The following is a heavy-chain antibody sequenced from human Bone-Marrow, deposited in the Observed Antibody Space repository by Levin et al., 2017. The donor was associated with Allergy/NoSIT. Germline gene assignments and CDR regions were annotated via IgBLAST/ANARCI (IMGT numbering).Heavy chain of an antibody. CDR3: TRHGTYYDFWSGSFRGYWFDP. Sequence: GGSLRLSCAASGFTFSGSAMHWVRQASGKGLEWVGRIRSKANSYATAYAATVKGRFTISRDDSKNTAYLQMNSLKTEDTAVYYCTRHGTYYDFWSGSFRGYWFDPWGQGTLVTVSS. CDR2: IRSKANSYAT. J-gene: IGHJ5*02. V-gene: IGHV3-73*01. CDR1: GFTFSGSA. D-gene: IGHD3-3*01.